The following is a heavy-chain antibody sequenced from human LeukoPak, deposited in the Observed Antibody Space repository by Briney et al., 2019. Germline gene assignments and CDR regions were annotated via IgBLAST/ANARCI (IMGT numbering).Heavy chain of an antibody. D-gene: IGHD3-9*01. V-gene: IGHV3-21*04. CDR1: GFTFSSYS. J-gene: IGHJ3*02. Sequence: GGSLRLSCAASGFTFSSYSINWARQAPGKGLEWVSSISSSSSYIYYADSVKGRFTISRDNAKNSLYLQMNSLRAEDTAVYYCAKDRWNYDILTGSDAFDIWGQGTMVTVSS. CDR3: AKDRWNYDILTGSDAFDI. CDR2: ISSSSSYI.